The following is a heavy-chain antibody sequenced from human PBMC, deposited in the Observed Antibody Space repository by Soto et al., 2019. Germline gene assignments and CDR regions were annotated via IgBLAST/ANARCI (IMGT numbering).Heavy chain of an antibody. J-gene: IGHJ6*02. V-gene: IGHV3-73*02. CDR2: IRSKALSYAT. Sequence: EVQLVESGGGLVQHGGSLKLSCAASGFTFSDSAMHWVRQASGKGLEWVGRIRSKALSYATAYAASVQGRFTISRDDSENTAYLQMNSLKTEDTAVYYCLRASWNYYYYGMDIWGQGTTVTVSS. CDR1: GFTFSDSA. CDR3: LRASWNYYYYGMDI. D-gene: IGHD1-1*01.